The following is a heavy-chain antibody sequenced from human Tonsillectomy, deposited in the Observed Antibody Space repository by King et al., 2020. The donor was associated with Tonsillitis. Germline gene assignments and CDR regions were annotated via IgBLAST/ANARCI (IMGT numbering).Heavy chain of an antibody. CDR3: ARVFVLVPVDPPQNWYFDL. CDR1: GGSISSYY. J-gene: IGHJ2*01. V-gene: IGHV4-59*01. D-gene: IGHD2-2*01. Sequence: QLQESGPGLVKPSETLSLTCTVSGGSISSYYWSWIRQPPGKGLEWIGYIYYSGSTNYNPSLKSRVTISVDTSKNQFSLKLSSVTAADTAVYYCARVFVLVPVDPPQNWYFDLWGRGTLVTVSS. CDR2: IYYSGST.